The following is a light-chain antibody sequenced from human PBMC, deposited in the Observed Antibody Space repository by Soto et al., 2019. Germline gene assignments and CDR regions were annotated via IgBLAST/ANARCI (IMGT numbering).Light chain of an antibody. J-gene: IGKJ1*01. Sequence: EIVLTQSPGTLSLSPGERATLSCRASQSFNSIYLAWYQQKPRQAPRLLIYGASSRATGIPDRFSGSGSGTDFTLTISRLEPEDFAVYYCHQYDSWTFGQGTKVDIK. CDR2: GAS. CDR1: QSFNSIY. V-gene: IGKV3-20*01. CDR3: HQYDSWT.